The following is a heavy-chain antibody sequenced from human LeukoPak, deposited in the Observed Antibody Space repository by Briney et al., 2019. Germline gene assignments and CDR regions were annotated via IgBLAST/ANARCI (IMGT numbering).Heavy chain of an antibody. V-gene: IGHV3-48*03. CDR2: ISSSGSTI. Sequence: PGGSLRLSCAASGFTFSSYEMNWVRQAPGKGREWVSYISSSGSTIYYADSVKGRFTISRDNAKNSLYLQMNSLRAEDTAVYYCASLPTGVPAADAFDIWGQGTMVTVSS. CDR3: ASLPTGVPAADAFDI. CDR1: GFTFSSYE. D-gene: IGHD2-2*01. J-gene: IGHJ3*02.